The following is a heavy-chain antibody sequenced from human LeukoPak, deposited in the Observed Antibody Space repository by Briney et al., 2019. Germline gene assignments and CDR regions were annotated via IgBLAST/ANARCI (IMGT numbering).Heavy chain of an antibody. CDR1: GYTFTGYY. CDR2: INPNRGGT. CDR3: FRAEAGIRDFDWLLGVDYFDY. Sequence: ASVKVSCTASGYTFTGYYMHWVRQSPGQGLEWNGWINPNRGGTNYAPKFQGWVTMTRDTSISTAYMELSRLRSDDSAVYFCFRAEAGIRDFDWLLGVDYFDYWGQGTLVTVSS. D-gene: IGHD3-9*01. V-gene: IGHV1-2*04. J-gene: IGHJ4*02.